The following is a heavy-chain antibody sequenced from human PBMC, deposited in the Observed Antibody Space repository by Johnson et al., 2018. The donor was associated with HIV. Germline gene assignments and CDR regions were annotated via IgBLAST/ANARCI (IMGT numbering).Heavy chain of an antibody. V-gene: IGHV3-11*04. J-gene: IGHJ3*02. CDR1: GFTFSDYY. CDR3: AREMGWEDAFDI. CDR2: ISRSGSDI. Sequence: QVQLVESGGGLVKPGGSLRLSCAASGFTFSDYYMHWIRQAPGKGLEWVSSISRSGSDIFYADSVKGRFTISRDNAKNSLSLQMTSLSAEDTAVYYCAREMGWEDAFDIWGQGTMVTVSS. D-gene: IGHD6-19*01.